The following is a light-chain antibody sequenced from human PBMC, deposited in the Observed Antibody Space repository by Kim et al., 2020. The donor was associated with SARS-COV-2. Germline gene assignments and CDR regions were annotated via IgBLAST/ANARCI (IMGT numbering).Light chain of an antibody. V-gene: IGKV1-39*01. J-gene: IGKJ2*01. CDR2: AAS. CDR1: QSISTY. CDR3: QQSYNTPYI. Sequence: DIQMTQSPSSLSASVADRVSITCRASQSISTYINWYQEKAGKAPKLLIYAASSLQSGVPSRFSGGGSGTDFTLTISSLQPEDFATYYCQQSYNTPYIFGQGTKLEI.